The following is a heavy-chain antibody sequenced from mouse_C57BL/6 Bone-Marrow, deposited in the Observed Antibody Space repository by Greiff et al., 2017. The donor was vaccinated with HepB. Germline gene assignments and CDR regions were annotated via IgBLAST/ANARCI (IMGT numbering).Heavy chain of an antibody. Sequence: EVQGVESGPGMVKPSQSLSLTCTVTGYSITSGYDWHWIRHFPGNKLEWMGHISYSGSTNYNPSLKSRISITHDTSKNHFFLKLNSVTTEDTATYYCARDGPIYYGSSYWYFDVWGTGTTVTVSS. D-gene: IGHD1-1*01. CDR2: ISYSGST. V-gene: IGHV3-1*01. J-gene: IGHJ1*03. CDR3: ARDGPIYYGSSYWYFDV. CDR1: GYSITSGYD.